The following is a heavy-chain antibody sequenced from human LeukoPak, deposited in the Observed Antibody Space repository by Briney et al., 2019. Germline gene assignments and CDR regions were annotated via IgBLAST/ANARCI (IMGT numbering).Heavy chain of an antibody. Sequence: PGGSLRLSCVSSGFTFSNYWMKWVRQAPGKGLEWVASINEDGSGKFSVGSVKDRITISRDNTRNSLDLQINRLTVEDTAIYYCARDDGDVWGTGTTVTVSS. CDR1: GFTFSNYW. J-gene: IGHJ6*04. CDR2: INEDGSGK. V-gene: IGHV3-7*01. CDR3: ARDDGDV.